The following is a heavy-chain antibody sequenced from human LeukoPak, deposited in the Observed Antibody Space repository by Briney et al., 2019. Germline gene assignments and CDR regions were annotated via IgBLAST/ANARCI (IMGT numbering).Heavy chain of an antibody. CDR2: IDAGNGRT. J-gene: IGHJ4*02. Sequence: GASVKVSCKASGYDFTKYAVQWVRQAPGQRLEWMGWIDAGNGRTKYSQDFQGRVTISRDTSASIAYMELSSLRSDDMAVYYCASTAYDFWSGYHNGPFDYWGQGTLVTVSS. D-gene: IGHD3-3*01. CDR3: ASTAYDFWSGYHNGPFDY. CDR1: GYDFTKYA. V-gene: IGHV1-3*03.